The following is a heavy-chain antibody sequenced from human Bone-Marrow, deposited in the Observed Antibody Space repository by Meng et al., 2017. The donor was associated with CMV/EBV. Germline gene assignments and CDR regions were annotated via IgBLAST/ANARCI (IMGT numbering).Heavy chain of an antibody. CDR1: GFTFSSYA. CDR2: ISYDGSNK. V-gene: IGHV3-30*04. J-gene: IGHJ4*02. CDR3: ARVGYCSSTSCYDDY. D-gene: IGHD2-2*03. Sequence: GGSLRLSCAASGFTFSSYAMHWVRQAPGKGLEWVAVISYDGSNKYYADSVKGRFTISRDNSKNTLYLQMNSLRAVDTAVHYCARVGYCSSTSCYDDYWGQGTLVTVAS.